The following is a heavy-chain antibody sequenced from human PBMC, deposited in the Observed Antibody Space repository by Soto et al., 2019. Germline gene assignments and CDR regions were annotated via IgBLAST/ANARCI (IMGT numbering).Heavy chain of an antibody. CDR3: AREGKGGYSYGFDY. D-gene: IGHD5-18*01. J-gene: IGHJ4*02. CDR2: IIPILGIA. Sequence: QVQLVQSGAEVKKPGSSVKVSCKASGGTFSSYTISWVRQAPGQGLEWMGRIIPILGIANYAQKFQGRVTINADKSTSTAYMELSSLRSEDTAVYYCAREGKGGYSYGFDYWGQGTLVTVSS. V-gene: IGHV1-69*08. CDR1: GGTFSSYT.